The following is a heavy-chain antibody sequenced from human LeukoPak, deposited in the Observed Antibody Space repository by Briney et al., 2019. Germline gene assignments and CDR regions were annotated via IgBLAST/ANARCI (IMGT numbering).Heavy chain of an antibody. J-gene: IGHJ6*03. CDR2: IYTSGST. CDR3: ARAPIVVVPAAGTYYYYYMDV. V-gene: IGHV4-4*07. D-gene: IGHD2-2*01. CDR1: GGSISSYY. Sequence: KSSETLSLTCTVSGGSISSYYWSWIRQPAGKGLEWIGRIYTSGSTNYNPSLKSRVTMSVDTSKNQFSLKLSSVTAADTAVYYCARAPIVVVPAAGTYYYYYMDVWGKGTTVTVSS.